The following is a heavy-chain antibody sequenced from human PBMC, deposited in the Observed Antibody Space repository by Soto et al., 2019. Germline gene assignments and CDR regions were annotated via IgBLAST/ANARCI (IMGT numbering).Heavy chain of an antibody. CDR3: TSDLGGEVVVDY. D-gene: IGHD2-15*01. Sequence: EVQLVESGGGLVKPGGSLRISCAASGFTFTSAWMNWVRQAPGQGLEWVGRIKSKSEGGSTDYAAPVKGRFTISRDDSKTTLYLQMNSLKTEDTAVYYCTSDLGGEVVVDYWGQGTLVTVSS. J-gene: IGHJ4*02. V-gene: IGHV3-15*07. CDR1: GFTFTSAW. CDR2: IKSKSEGGST.